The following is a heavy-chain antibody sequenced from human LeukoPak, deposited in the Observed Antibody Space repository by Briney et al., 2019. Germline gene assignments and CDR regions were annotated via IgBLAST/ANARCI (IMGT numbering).Heavy chain of an antibody. CDR2: ISSSSSYI. V-gene: IGHV3-21*03. CDR1: GFTFSSYS. J-gene: IGHJ4*02. CDR3: ARDRRAAAAGLFDC. D-gene: IGHD6-13*01. Sequence: GGSLRLSCAASGFTFSSYSMNWVRQAPGKVLDWVSSISSSSSYIYYADSVKGRITISRDNAKNSLYLQMNSLRAEDTAVCYCARDRRAAAAGLFDCWGQGTLVTVSS.